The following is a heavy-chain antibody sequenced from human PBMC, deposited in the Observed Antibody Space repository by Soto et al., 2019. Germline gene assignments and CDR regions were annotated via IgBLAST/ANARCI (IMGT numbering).Heavy chain of an antibody. V-gene: IGHV4-31*03. J-gene: IGHJ3*02. CDR2: IYYSGST. Sequence: QVQLQESGPGLVKPSQTLSLTCTVSGGSISSGGYYWSWIRQHPGKGLEWIGYIYYSGSTYYNPSRQSRVTISVDPSKNQFPLKLSSVTAPDTAVYYCARVPKYYYDSSGYPLREHDAFDIWGQGTMVTVSS. CDR3: ARVPKYYYDSSGYPLREHDAFDI. D-gene: IGHD3-22*01. CDR1: GGSISSGGYY.